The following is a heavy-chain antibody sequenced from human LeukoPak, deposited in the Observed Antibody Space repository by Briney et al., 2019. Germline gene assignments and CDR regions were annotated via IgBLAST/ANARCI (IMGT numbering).Heavy chain of an antibody. CDR3: ARNSGAGSYPYKWFDT. V-gene: IGHV1-8*01. CDR1: GYTFTSYD. D-gene: IGHD3-10*01. J-gene: IGHJ5*02. CDR2: MNPNSGIT. Sequence: ASVKVSCKASGYTFTSYDINWVRQATGQGLEWMGWMNPNSGITGYAQKFQGRVTMTRNTSISTAYMELSSMRSEDTAVYYCARNSGAGSYPYKWFDTWGQGTLVTVSS.